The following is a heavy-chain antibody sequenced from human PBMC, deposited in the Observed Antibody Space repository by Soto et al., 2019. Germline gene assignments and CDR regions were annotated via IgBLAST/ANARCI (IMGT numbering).Heavy chain of an antibody. CDR2: MNPNSGNT. CDR3: ARPLVVESCTNGVCQVGYSFGL. D-gene: IGHD2-8*01. V-gene: IGHV1-8*01. J-gene: IGHJ3*01. CDR1: GYTLASYD. Sequence: QVQLVQSGAEVMKPGASVKVSCKASGYTLASYDINWVRQATGQGLEWMGWMNPNSGNTGYAQKFQGRVIMTRNTSTNTAYLELSNLRSEDTAVYYCARPLVVESCTNGVCQVGYSFGLWGQGTIVTVSS.